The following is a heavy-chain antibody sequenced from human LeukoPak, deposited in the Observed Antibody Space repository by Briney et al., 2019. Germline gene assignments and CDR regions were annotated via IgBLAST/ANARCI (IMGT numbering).Heavy chain of an antibody. CDR3: AKGGCSSTTCPVDY. J-gene: IGHJ4*02. CDR2: ISGSDAST. V-gene: IGHV3-23*01. Sequence: GGSLRLSCAASGFTFSSYAMFWVRKAPGKGLEWVPAISGSDASTYYADSVKGRFTISRDNAKSTLYLQMHSLRAEDTAIYYCAKGGCSSTTCPVDYWGQGTLVPVSS. CDR1: GFTFSSYA. D-gene: IGHD2-2*01.